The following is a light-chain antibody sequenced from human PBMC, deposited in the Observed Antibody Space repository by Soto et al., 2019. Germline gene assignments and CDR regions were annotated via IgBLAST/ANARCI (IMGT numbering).Light chain of an antibody. J-gene: IGKJ4*01. CDR2: GAS. Sequence: PGERASLSCGASQSITSSFLAWYQQKPGQAPRLLIYGASSRATGIPDRFSGTGSETDFTLTINRLEPEDFAVYYCQQYNNWPLTFGGGTKV. V-gene: IGKV3-20*01. CDR1: QSITSSF. CDR3: QQYNNWPLT.